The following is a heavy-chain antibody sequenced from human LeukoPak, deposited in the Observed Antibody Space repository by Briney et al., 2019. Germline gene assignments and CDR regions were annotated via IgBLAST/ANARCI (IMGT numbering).Heavy chain of an antibody. J-gene: IGHJ4*02. V-gene: IGHV4-31*03. CDR3: ARVLRPMASQYYFDY. D-gene: IGHD3-10*01. CDR2: IYYSGST. CDR1: GGSISSGGYY. Sequence: SETLSLTCTVSGGSISSGGYYWSWIRQHPGKGLEWIGYIYYSGSTYYNPSLKSRVTISVDTSKNQFSLKLSSVTAADTAVYYCARVLRPMASQYYFDYWGPGTLVTVSS.